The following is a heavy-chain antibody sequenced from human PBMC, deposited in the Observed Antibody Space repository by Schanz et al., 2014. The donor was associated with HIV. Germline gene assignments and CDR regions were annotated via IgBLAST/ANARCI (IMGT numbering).Heavy chain of an antibody. CDR2: ITPVFGTA. CDR3: ARSRYGDHPYYFDL. J-gene: IGHJ4*02. Sequence: QEQLVQSGAAVRKPGSSVTVSCKTSGGTFNNYALNWVRQAPGQGLKWMGGITPVFGTANYAQKFQGRVTINADQSTTTVYMYLSSLRSDDTAVYYCARSRYGDHPYYFDLWGQGTPVAVS. D-gene: IGHD2-21*02. CDR1: GGTFNNYA. V-gene: IGHV1-69*01.